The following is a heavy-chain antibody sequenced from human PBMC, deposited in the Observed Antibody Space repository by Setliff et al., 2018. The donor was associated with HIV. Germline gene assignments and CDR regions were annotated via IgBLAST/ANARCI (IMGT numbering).Heavy chain of an antibody. Sequence: ASVKVSCKASGYTFTSYPMHWVRQAPGQGLEWMGVINTSGGSAGYAEKFRGRVTMTRDTSTSTVYMDLRNLRSEDTAVYYCARPTYDYVWGSYRPGPMDVWGQGTTVTV. CDR1: GYTFTSYP. CDR3: ARPTYDYVWGSYRPGPMDV. J-gene: IGHJ6*02. CDR2: INTSGGSA. D-gene: IGHD3-16*02. V-gene: IGHV1-46*01.